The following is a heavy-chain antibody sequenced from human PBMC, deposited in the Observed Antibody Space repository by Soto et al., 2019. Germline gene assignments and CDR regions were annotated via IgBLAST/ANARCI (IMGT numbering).Heavy chain of an antibody. D-gene: IGHD2-2*01. CDR3: AKDAQGTRPDWFDP. Sequence: PGGSLSLSCAASGFTFSSYAMTWIRHAPGKGLEWVSSISGSGGTTYDADSVKGRFAISRDNSKNTLYLQMNSLRAEDTAVYYCAKDAQGTRPDWFDPWGQGTLVTAPQ. CDR2: ISGSGGTT. CDR1: GFTFSSYA. V-gene: IGHV3-23*01. J-gene: IGHJ5*02.